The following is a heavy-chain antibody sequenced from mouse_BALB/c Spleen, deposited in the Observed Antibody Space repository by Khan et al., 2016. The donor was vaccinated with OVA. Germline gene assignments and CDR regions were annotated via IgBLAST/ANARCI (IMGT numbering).Heavy chain of an antibody. CDR1: GYSITSDYA. D-gene: IGHD1-1*01. V-gene: IGHV3-2*02. J-gene: IGHJ2*01. CDR3: ARSVTITTVVATDFDY. Sequence: EVQLVESGPGLVKPSQSLSLTCTVTGYSITSDYAWNCLRQFPGNQLEWMGFISYGGRTCYNPSLKSRISITRDTSKNQFFLQLNSVTTEDTATYDCARSVTITTVVATDFDYWGQGTTLTVSS. CDR2: ISYGGRT.